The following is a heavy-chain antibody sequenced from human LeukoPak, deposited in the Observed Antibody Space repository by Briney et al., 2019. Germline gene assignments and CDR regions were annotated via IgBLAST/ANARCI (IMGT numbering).Heavy chain of an antibody. J-gene: IGHJ4*02. CDR2: IYYSGST. Sequence: SETLSLTCTVSGGSISSYYWSWIRQSPGKGLEWIGYIYYSGSTNYNPSLKSRVTISVDTSKNQFSLKLSSVTAADTAVYYCARSQNYYGSGDYWSQGTLVTVSS. CDR1: GGSISSYY. CDR3: ARSQNYYGSGDY. V-gene: IGHV4-59*01. D-gene: IGHD3-10*01.